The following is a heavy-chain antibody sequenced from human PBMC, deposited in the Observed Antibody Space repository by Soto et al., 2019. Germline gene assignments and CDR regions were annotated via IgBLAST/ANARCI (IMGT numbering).Heavy chain of an antibody. J-gene: IGHJ6*02. CDR2: IIPIFGTA. D-gene: IGHD4-17*01. CDR1: GGTFSSYA. V-gene: IGHV1-69*01. Sequence: QVQLVQSGAEVKKPGSSVKVSCKASGGTFSSYAISWVRQAPGQGLEWMGGIIPIFGTANYAQKFQGRVTITADESTSTAYMELSSLRSEDTAVYYCARDFLNYGDYEEIPYYYGMDVWGQGTTVTVSS. CDR3: ARDFLNYGDYEEIPYYYGMDV.